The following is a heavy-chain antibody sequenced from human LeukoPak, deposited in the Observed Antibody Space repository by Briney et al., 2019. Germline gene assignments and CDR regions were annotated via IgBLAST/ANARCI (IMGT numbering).Heavy chain of an antibody. D-gene: IGHD4-17*01. CDR2: IYTSGRT. Sequence: PSETLSLTCTVSGGSISSYYWNWIRQPAGKGLEWIGRIYTSGRTIYNTSLKSRVTMSADTSKNQLSLKLSSVTAADTAVYYCARDRPLATVTTVDTYGFDPWGQGTLVTVSS. CDR1: GGSISSYY. J-gene: IGHJ5*02. CDR3: ARDRPLATVTTVDTYGFDP. V-gene: IGHV4-4*07.